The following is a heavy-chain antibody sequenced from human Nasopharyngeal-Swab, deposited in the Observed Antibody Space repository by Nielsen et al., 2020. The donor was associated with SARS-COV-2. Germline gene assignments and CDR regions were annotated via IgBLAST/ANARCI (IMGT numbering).Heavy chain of an antibody. CDR3: ARSAANDAFDI. CDR1: GYSFTSYW. V-gene: IGHV5-51*01. Sequence: GESLKISCKGSGYSFTSYWIGWVRQVPGKGLEWMGIIYPGDSDTRYSPSFQGQVTISADKSISTAYPQWSSLKASDTAMYYCARSAANDAFDIWGQGTMVTVSS. D-gene: IGHD5-18*01. J-gene: IGHJ3*02. CDR2: IYPGDSDT.